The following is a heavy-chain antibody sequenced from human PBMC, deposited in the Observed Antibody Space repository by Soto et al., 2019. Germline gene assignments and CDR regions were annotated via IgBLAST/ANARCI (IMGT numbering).Heavy chain of an antibody. J-gene: IGHJ5*02. Sequence: SVKVSCTASGGTFSSYAISWVRQAPGQGLEWMGGIIPIFGTANYAQKFQGRVTITADESTSTAYMELSSLRSEDTAVYYCARALDIAAAGTEVGWFDPWGQGTLVTVSS. CDR2: IIPIFGTA. CDR3: ARALDIAAAGTEVGWFDP. CDR1: GGTFSSYA. V-gene: IGHV1-69*01. D-gene: IGHD6-13*01.